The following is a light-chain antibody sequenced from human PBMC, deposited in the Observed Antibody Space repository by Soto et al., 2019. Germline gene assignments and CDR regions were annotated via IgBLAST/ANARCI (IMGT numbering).Light chain of an antibody. Sequence: EIVLTQSPGTLSMSPGERATLSCRASQSLSSSSLAWYQQKPGQAPRLLISGASSRAADIPARFSGSGSGTEFTLTISSLQSEDFAVYYCQQRTNSPLTFGGGTKVDI. CDR3: QQRTNSPLT. J-gene: IGKJ4*01. CDR2: GAS. V-gene: IGKV3D-20*02. CDR1: QSLSSSS.